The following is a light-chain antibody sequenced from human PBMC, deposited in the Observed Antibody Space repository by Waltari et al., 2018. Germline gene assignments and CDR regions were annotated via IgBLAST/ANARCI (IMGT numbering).Light chain of an antibody. Sequence: QSVLTQPPSVSAAPGQEVTISCSGTTSNIGIHYVSWYQHLPGTAPKLLIYEDYKRPSGIPDRFSGSKSGTSASLAITGLQTGDEADYCCGAWDSSLRSWLFGGGTKVTAL. CDR2: EDY. CDR3: GAWDSSLRSWL. J-gene: IGLJ3*02. CDR1: TSNIGIHY. V-gene: IGLV1-51*02.